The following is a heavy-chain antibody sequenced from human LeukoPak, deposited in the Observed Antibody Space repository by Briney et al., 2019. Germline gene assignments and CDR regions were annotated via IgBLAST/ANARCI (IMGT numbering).Heavy chain of an antibody. Sequence: SETLSLTCTVSGGSISSNYWSWIREPPGKGLGWSGYIHYSGATNYNPSLKSRVTISADTSKNQFSLKLSSVTAADTAMYYCARDAAGFNSSWEFDYWGQGTLVTVSS. CDR1: GGSISSNY. V-gene: IGHV4-59*01. J-gene: IGHJ4*02. CDR2: IHYSGAT. D-gene: IGHD6-13*01. CDR3: ARDAAGFNSSWEFDY.